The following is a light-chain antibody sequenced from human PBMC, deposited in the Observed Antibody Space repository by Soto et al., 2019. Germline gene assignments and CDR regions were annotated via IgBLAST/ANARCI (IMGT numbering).Light chain of an antibody. CDR2: DAS. CDR1: QNISRW. V-gene: IGKV1-5*01. CDR3: QQYNTYST. Sequence: DIQITQSPSPLSASVGDRVTIPCRASQNISRWLAWYQQKPGKAPKVLIYDASTLEIGVPSRFSGTASGTEFPLAISGLQPDDFATYYCQQYNTYSTFGQGTKVDIK. J-gene: IGKJ1*01.